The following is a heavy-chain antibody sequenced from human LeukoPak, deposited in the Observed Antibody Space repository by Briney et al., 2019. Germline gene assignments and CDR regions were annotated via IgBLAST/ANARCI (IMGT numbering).Heavy chain of an antibody. D-gene: IGHD2-21*01. V-gene: IGHV3-23*01. CDR2: VSGSGDDT. J-gene: IGHJ1*01. Sequence: PGGALRLSCAASVFTFTAYSMSCVRQPPGKGLEWGSPVSGSGDDTFYSDSLKGRFTISRENLKNTVSLQMNSLRAEDKALYYCVRDDPHVSSDSHWGQGNMVNVS. CDR1: VFTFTAYS. CDR3: VRDDPHVSSDSH.